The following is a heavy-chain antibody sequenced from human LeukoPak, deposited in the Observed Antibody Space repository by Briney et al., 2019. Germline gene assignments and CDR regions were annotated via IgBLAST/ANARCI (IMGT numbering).Heavy chain of an antibody. CDR1: GYTFTSYG. CDR3: ARGTYYYDSSGYRY. J-gene: IGHJ4*02. V-gene: IGHV1-18*01. CDR2: ISAYNGNT. D-gene: IGHD3-22*01. Sequence: ASVKVSCKASGYTFTSYGISWVRQAPGQGLEWMGWISAYNGNTNYAQKLQGRVTMTTDTSTSTAYMELRSLRSDDTAVYYCARGTYYYDSSGYRYWGQRTLVTVSS.